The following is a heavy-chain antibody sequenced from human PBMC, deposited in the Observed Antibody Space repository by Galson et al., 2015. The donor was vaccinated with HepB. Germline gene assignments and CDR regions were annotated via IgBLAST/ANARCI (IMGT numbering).Heavy chain of an antibody. CDR3: ARTRFFCSGGSCYHPVDWFDP. V-gene: IGHV1-18*01. Sequence: SVKVSCKASGYPFTDYGIIWVRQAPGQGLEWMGWISGYNGNTNYAQKLQGRVIMTTDTSTSTAYMDLRSLRSDDTAMYYCARTRFFCSGGSCYHPVDWFDPWGQGTLVTVSS. CDR2: ISGYNGNT. CDR1: GYPFTDYG. D-gene: IGHD2-15*01. J-gene: IGHJ5*02.